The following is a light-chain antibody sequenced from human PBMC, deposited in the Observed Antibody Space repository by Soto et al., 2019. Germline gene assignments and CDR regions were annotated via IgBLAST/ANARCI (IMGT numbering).Light chain of an antibody. CDR2: GAS. Sequence: EIVMTQSPATLSVSPGERATLSCRASQSVSSNLAWYQQKPGQAPRLLIYGASTRATGIPARFSGSGPGTEFTLTIRSLQSEDFAVYYCQQYNNWPPWTFGQGTKVDIK. CDR3: QQYNNWPPWT. V-gene: IGKV3-15*01. CDR1: QSVSSN. J-gene: IGKJ1*01.